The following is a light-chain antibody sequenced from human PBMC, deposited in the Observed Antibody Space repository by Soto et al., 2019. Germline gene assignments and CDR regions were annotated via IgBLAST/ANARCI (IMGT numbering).Light chain of an antibody. V-gene: IGLV1-40*01. J-gene: IGLJ2*01. CDR3: QSYDSSLRMV. CDR1: SSNIGAGYD. CDR2: GNN. Sequence: QSVLTQPPSVSGAPGQRVTISCTGSSSNIGAGYDVYWYQQLPGTAPKLLIYGNNNRPSGVPDRFSGSKSGTSASLAITGLQAEDEADYYCQSYDSSLRMVFGGGTKLTVL.